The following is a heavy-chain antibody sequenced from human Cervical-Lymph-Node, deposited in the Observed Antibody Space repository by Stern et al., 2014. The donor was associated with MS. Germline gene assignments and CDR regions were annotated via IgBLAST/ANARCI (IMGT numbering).Heavy chain of an antibody. CDR1: GYTFTINY. CDR2: INPSGGST. J-gene: IGHJ4*02. CDR3: AREGSRTTATGYDY. Sequence: QVQLVQSGAEVKKPGASVKVSCKASGYTFTINYMHWVRQAPGQGLEWIGIINPSGGSTHYAQKFQGRVTMTRDTSTSTVYMELSSLRSGDTAVYFCAREGSRTTATGYDYWGQGTPVTVSS. D-gene: IGHD6-13*01. V-gene: IGHV1-46*01.